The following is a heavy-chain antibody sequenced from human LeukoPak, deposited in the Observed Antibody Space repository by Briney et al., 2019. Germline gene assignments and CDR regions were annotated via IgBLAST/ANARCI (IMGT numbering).Heavy chain of an antibody. CDR1: GGSISPYY. Sequence: SETLSLTCTVSGGSISPYYWSWIRQPAGKGLEWIGRIFASGSTNYNPSLKSRVTMSVDTSKNQFSLNLASVTAADTAVYYCARVDSDNTVTDDYWAQGTPVTVSS. CDR3: ARVDSDNTVTDDY. D-gene: IGHD4-11*01. J-gene: IGHJ4*02. CDR2: IFASGST. V-gene: IGHV4-4*07.